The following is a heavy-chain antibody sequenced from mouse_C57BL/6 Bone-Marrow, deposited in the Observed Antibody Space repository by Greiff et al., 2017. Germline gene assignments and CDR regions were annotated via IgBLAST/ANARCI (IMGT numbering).Heavy chain of an antibody. J-gene: IGHJ1*03. Sequence: VQLQQPGAELVKPGASVKLSCKASGSTFTSSWLNWVKQRPGRGLAWLGRIDTHSGGTTYNEQFTSTATLTVDKPSSTAYMQLSSLTSEDAAVYYCARRGDWDWYFDVWGTGTTVTVSS. CDR3: ARRGDWDWYFDV. D-gene: IGHD4-1*01. V-gene: IGHV1-72*01. CDR2: IDTHSGGT. CDR1: GSTFTSSW.